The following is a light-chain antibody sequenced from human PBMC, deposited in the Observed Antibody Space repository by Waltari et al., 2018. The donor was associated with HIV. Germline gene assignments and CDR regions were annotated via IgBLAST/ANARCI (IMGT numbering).Light chain of an antibody. J-gene: IGKJ1*01. CDR3: MQSLQTPLT. CDR1: QSLLHSNGYHN. V-gene: IGKV2-28*01. Sequence: EIVMTQSPLSLPVSPGEPASISCRSSQSLLHSNGYHNLDWYLQQPGQSPQLLIYLVSNRACGVPDRFSGSGSGTDFTLKISRVEAEDVGVYYCMQSLQTPLTFGQGTKVEIK. CDR2: LVS.